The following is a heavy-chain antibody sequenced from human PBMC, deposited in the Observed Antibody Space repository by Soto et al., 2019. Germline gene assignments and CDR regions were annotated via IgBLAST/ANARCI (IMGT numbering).Heavy chain of an antibody. CDR2: IRASGGTT. CDR3: AKDFGVSGSRIYWDFDL. CDR1: GFTFSSFA. D-gene: IGHD3-16*01. Sequence: EVQLLESGGGLVQPGGSLRLSCAASGFTFSSFAMTWDRQAPGKGLEWVSTIRASGGTTYYAGSGKGRFTISRDNSKNMLYLQMNSLGAEDTALYYCAKDFGVSGSRIYWDFDLWGRGTQVTVSS. J-gene: IGHJ2*01. V-gene: IGHV3-23*01.